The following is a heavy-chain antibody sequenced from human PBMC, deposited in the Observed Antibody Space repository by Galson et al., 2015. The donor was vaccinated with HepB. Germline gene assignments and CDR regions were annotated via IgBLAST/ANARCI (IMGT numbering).Heavy chain of an antibody. Sequence: TLSLTCTVSGGSISNGDYYWSWIRQNPGKGLEWMGYIYYSGSTHYNPSLKSRVSISVDTSKNQFSLRVSSVTAADTAVYYCASGATTSHYGMDVWGQGTTVTVSS. CDR1: GGSISNGDYY. CDR3: ASGATTSHYGMDV. J-gene: IGHJ6*02. CDR2: IYYSGST. D-gene: IGHD1-26*01. V-gene: IGHV4-31*03.